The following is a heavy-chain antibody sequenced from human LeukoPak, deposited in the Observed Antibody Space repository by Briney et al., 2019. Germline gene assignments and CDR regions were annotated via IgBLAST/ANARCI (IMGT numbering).Heavy chain of an antibody. CDR2: IIPIFGTA. D-gene: IGHD5-12*01. Sequence: SVKVSCKASGGTFSSYAISWVRQAPGQGLEWMGGIIPIFGTANYAQKFQGRVTITADKSTSTAYMELSSLRSEDTAVYYCARDSPVANTYYYYYYMDVWGKGTTVTVSS. CDR3: ARDSPVANTYYYYYYMDV. V-gene: IGHV1-69*06. CDR1: GGTFSSYA. J-gene: IGHJ6*03.